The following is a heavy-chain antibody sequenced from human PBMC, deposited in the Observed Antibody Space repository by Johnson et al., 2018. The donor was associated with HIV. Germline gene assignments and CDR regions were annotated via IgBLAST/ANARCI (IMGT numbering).Heavy chain of an antibody. Sequence: QVQLVESGGGVVQPGRSLRLSCAASGFTFSSFAMHWVRQAPGKGLEWVAVISSDVSNKYYADSVKGRFTISRDNSKNTLYLQMNSLSAEDTAVYYCAREPGIAVAGTDAFDIWGQVTMVTVSS. V-gene: IGHV3-30-3*01. D-gene: IGHD6-19*01. CDR3: AREPGIAVAGTDAFDI. J-gene: IGHJ3*02. CDR1: GFTFSSFA. CDR2: ISSDVSNK.